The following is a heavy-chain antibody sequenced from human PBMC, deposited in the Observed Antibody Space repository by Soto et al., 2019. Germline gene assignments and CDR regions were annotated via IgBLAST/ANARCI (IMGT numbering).Heavy chain of an antibody. CDR2: ISSSSSTI. V-gene: IGHV3-48*01. CDR1: GFTFSSYS. Sequence: GGSLRLSCAASGFTFSSYSMNWVRQAPGKGLEWVSYISSSSSTIYYADSVKGRFTISRDNAKNSLYLQMNSLRAEDTAVYYCARDGSSYCSGGSCFRDAFDIPAQRTTVPVSS. D-gene: IGHD2-15*01. CDR3: ARDGSSYCSGGSCFRDAFDI. J-gene: IGHJ3*02.